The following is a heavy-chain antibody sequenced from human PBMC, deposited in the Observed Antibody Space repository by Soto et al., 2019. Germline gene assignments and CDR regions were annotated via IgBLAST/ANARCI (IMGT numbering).Heavy chain of an antibody. Sequence: GGSLRLSCAASGFTFSSHEMNWVRQAPGKGLEWISYISGSGVTTYYADSVRGRFIVSRDNAQESLFLQMNSLRVEDTAIYYCARGGVYWGQGALVTVSS. CDR2: ISGSGVTT. CDR3: ARGGVY. D-gene: IGHD2-8*01. V-gene: IGHV3-48*03. CDR1: GFTFSSHE. J-gene: IGHJ4*02.